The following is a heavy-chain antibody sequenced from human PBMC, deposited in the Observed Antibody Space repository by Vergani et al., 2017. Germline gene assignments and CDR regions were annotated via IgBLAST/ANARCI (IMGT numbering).Heavy chain of an antibody. CDR3: AKDLGTSSGGGWFDP. Sequence: EVQLEESGGGLVLPGRSLRLSCVASGFTSAGYAMHWVRQAPGKGLEWVSGISWNSNSIGYADSVKGRFTISRDNAKNSLYLQMNSLRAEDTALYYCAKDLGTSSGGGWFDPGGQGTLVTVSS. CDR2: ISWNSNSI. V-gene: IGHV3-9*02. J-gene: IGHJ5*02. CDR1: GFTSAGYA. D-gene: IGHD6-6*01.